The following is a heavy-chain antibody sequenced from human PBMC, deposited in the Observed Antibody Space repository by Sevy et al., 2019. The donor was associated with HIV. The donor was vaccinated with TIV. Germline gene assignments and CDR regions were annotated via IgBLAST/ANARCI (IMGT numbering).Heavy chain of an antibody. V-gene: IGHV3-23*01. CDR1: GFTFSSYA. CDR3: AGRKVGDFWSGSIRGPWAGGPLFDY. J-gene: IGHJ4*02. CDR2: ISHSGDST. D-gene: IGHD3-3*01. Sequence: RGSLRLSCTSSGFTFSSYAMNWVRQAPGKGLEWVSTISHSGDSTYYADSVKGRFTISRDNSENTRYLQMNSLRAEDTALYYCAGRKVGDFWSGSIRGPWAGGPLFDYWGQGTLVTVSS.